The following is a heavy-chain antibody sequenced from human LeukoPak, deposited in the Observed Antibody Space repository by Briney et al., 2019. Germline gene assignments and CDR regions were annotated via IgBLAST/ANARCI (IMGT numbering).Heavy chain of an antibody. Sequence: GGSLRLSCAASGFTFSGSAMHWVRQASGKGLEWVGRIRSKANSYATAYAASVKGRFTISRDDSKNTAYLQMNSLKTEDTAVYYCTRKRRGLPYYYYYYMDVWGKGTTVTVSS. J-gene: IGHJ6*03. V-gene: IGHV3-73*01. CDR1: GFTFSGSA. CDR3: TRKRRGLPYYYYYYMDV. CDR2: IRSKANSYAT. D-gene: IGHD3-10*01.